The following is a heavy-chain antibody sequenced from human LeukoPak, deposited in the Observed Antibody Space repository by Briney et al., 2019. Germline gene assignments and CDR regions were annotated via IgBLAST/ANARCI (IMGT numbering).Heavy chain of an antibody. Sequence: GESLKISCNGSGYSFTSYWIGWVRQMPGKGLEWMGIIYPGDSDTRYSPSFQGQVTISADKAISTAYLQWSSLKASDTAMYYWARLTYSMAAAVTSNNSNWSDPGAREPWSPSPQ. CDR1: GYSFTSYW. V-gene: IGHV5-51*01. J-gene: IGHJ5*02. D-gene: IGHD6-25*01. CDR3: ARLTYSMAAAVTSNNSNWSDP. CDR2: IYPGDSDT.